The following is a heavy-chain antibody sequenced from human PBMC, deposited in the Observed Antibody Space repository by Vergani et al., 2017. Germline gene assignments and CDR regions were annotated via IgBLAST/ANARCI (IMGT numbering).Heavy chain of an antibody. CDR2: ISSSGSTI. D-gene: IGHD3-9*01. J-gene: IGHJ4*02. CDR3: ARDEKDILADY. V-gene: IGHV3-48*03. CDR1: GFTFSSYE. Sequence: EVQLVESGGGLVQPGGSLRLSCAASGFTFSSYEMNWVRQAPGKGLEWVSYISSSGSTIYYADSVKGRFTISRDNAKNSLYLQMNSLRAEDTAVYYCARDEKDILADYWGQGTLVTVSS.